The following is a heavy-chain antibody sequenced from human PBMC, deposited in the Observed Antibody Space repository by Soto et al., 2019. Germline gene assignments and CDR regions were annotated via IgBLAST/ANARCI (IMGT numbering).Heavy chain of an antibody. Sequence: QVRLVQSGGDVVQPGKSLKLSCAASGFTFNKFVMHWVRQAPGKGLEWVALSWSDGTEKFYSESVKGRFTVSRDNSKNTVYLEVDSLRVEDTAIYYCAKDRLGLPNWIDSWGQGTLVTVSS. CDR1: GFTFNKFV. J-gene: IGHJ5*01. CDR3: AKDRLGLPNWIDS. D-gene: IGHD6-6*01. V-gene: IGHV3-33*06. CDR2: SWSDGTEK.